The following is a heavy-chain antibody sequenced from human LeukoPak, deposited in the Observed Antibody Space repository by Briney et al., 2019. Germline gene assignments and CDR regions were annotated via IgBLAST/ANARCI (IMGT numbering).Heavy chain of an antibody. CDR3: ARAVAGTDAGFAI. CDR1: GGSISTYY. J-gene: IGHJ3*02. Sequence: SETLSLTCTVSGGSISTYYWSWIRQPPGKGLEWIGYIYYSERTKYNPSLKSRVTVSVDTSKNQFSLNQFSLKLSSVTAADTATYYCARAVAGTDAGFAIWGQGTMVTVSS. D-gene: IGHD6-19*01. CDR2: IYYSERT. V-gene: IGHV4-59*01.